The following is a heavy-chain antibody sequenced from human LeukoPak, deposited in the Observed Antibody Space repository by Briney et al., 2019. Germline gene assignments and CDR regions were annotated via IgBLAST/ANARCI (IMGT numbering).Heavy chain of an antibody. J-gene: IGHJ1*01. Sequence: GGSLRLSCAASGFTVGGDSMSWVRQAPGRGLEWVSLIYSGGNTYYADSVKGRFTISRDNPNNTLYLQMNSLRAEDTAVYYCATYSSSNGREFQYWGQGTLVTVSS. CDR3: ATYSSSNGREFQY. CDR2: IYSGGNT. D-gene: IGHD2-2*01. V-gene: IGHV3-66*01. CDR1: GFTVGGDS.